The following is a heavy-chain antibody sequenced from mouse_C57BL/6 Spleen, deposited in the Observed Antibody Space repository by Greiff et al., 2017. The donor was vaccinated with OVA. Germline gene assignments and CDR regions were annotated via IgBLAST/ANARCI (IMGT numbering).Heavy chain of an antibody. CDR1: GFTFSDYG. CDR3: ARHGPSNWDFDY. J-gene: IGHJ2*01. Sequence: EVKLVESGGGLVKPGGSLKLSCAASGFTFSDYGMHWVRQAPDKRLEWVATISSGGSYTYYPDSVKGRFTISRDNAKNTLYLHMSSLKSEDTAMYYCARHGPSNWDFDYWGQGTTLTVSS. V-gene: IGHV5-6*03. D-gene: IGHD4-1*01. CDR2: ISSGGSYT.